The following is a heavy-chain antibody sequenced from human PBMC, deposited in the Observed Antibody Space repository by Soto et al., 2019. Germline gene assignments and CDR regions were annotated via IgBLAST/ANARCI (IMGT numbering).Heavy chain of an antibody. J-gene: IGHJ3*02. CDR1: GGTFSSHA. CDR3: ARYPAVRLECSSDI. CDR2: IIPIFDIT. D-gene: IGHD3-3*01. Sequence: QVQLVQSGAEVKKPGSSVKVSCRASGGTFSSHAINWVRQAPGQGLEWMGGIIPIFDITNYAQKFQGRVTITADESTSTAYMELSNLRSEDTARYFCARYPAVRLECSSDIWGQGTMVTVSS. V-gene: IGHV1-69*01.